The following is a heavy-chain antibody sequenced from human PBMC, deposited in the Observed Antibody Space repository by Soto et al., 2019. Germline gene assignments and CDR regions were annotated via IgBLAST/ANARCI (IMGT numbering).Heavy chain of an antibody. Sequence: GASVKVSCKASGYTFTSYYMHWVRQAPGQGLEWMGIINPSGGSTSYAQKFQGRVTMTRDTSTSTVYMELSSLRSEDTAVYYCARRTLDCSSTSCQFVYMDVWGKGTTVTVSS. CDR2: INPSGGST. CDR3: ARRTLDCSSTSCQFVYMDV. CDR1: GYTFTSYY. J-gene: IGHJ6*03. D-gene: IGHD2-2*01. V-gene: IGHV1-46*01.